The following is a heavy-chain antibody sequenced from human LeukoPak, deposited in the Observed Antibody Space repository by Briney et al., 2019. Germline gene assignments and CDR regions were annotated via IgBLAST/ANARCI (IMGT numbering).Heavy chain of an antibody. V-gene: IGHV1-2*02. CDR2: INPSTGGT. CDR1: GYSFTGYY. CDR3: ARGDGVLRYFLQYYGMDV. Sequence: ASVKVSCKASGYSFTGYYMHWVRQAPGQRLEWMGWINPSTGGTNYAQRFQGRVTMTRDTSISTAYMELSRLGSDDTAVYYCARGDGVLRYFLQYYGMDVWGQGTTVTVSS. J-gene: IGHJ6*02. D-gene: IGHD3-9*01.